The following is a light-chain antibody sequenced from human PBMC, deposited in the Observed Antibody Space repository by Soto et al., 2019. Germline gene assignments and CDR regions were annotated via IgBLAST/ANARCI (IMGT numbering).Light chain of an antibody. V-gene: IGLV2-11*01. Sequence: QSALTQPRSVSGSPGQSVTISCTGTSSDVGGYNYVSWYQQHPGKAPKLMIYDVSKRPSGVPDRFSGSKSGNTASLTISGLQDEDEADYYCCSYAGSYTWVFGGGTQLTVL. CDR1: SSDVGGYNY. CDR2: DVS. J-gene: IGLJ2*01. CDR3: CSYAGSYTWV.